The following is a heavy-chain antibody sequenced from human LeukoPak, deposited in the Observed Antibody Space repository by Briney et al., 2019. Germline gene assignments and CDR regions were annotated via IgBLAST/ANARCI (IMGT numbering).Heavy chain of an antibody. CDR1: GYTFTSYG. CDR3: ARVHYDILTGYSYFDY. V-gene: IGHV1-18*01. D-gene: IGHD3-9*01. J-gene: IGHJ4*02. Sequence: ASVKVSCKASGYTFTSYGISWVRQAPGQGLEWMGWISAYNDNTNYAQKLQGRVTMTTDTSTSTAYMELRSLRSDDTAVYYCARVHYDILTGYSYFDYWGQGTLVSVSS. CDR2: ISAYNDNT.